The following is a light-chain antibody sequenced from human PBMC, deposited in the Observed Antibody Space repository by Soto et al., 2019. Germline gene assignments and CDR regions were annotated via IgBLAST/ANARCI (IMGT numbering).Light chain of an antibody. V-gene: IGKV3D-15*01. CDR3: QQYNSWPIT. CDR1: QSISRD. J-gene: IGKJ5*01. CDR2: GAS. Sequence: EIVMTQSPATPSVSPGESATLSCRASQSISRDLVWYVQKPGQAPRRVIYGASTWGTGVPPRFTGSGSGTEFTLTISSLQSEDFAVYYCQQYNSWPITFGQGTRLEIK.